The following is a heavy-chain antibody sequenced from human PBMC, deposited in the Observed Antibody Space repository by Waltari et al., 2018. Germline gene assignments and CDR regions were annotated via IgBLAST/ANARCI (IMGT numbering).Heavy chain of an antibody. D-gene: IGHD6-13*01. J-gene: IGHJ2*01. V-gene: IGHV4-59*01. CDR2: IYYSGST. CDR1: GGSISSYY. Sequence: QVQLQESGPGLVKPSETLSLTCTVSGGSISSYYWSWIRQPPGKGLEWIGYIYYSGSTNYNPSLKSRVTISVDTSKNQFSLKLSSVTAADTAVYYCAREIAAAGYFDLWGRGTLVIVSS. CDR3: AREIAAAGYFDL.